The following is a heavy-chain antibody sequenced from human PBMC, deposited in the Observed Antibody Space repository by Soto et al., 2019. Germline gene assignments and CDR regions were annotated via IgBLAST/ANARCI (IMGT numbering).Heavy chain of an antibody. CDR3: AKAKYSSSWWAVDY. J-gene: IGHJ4*02. D-gene: IGHD6-13*01. Sequence: EVQLLESGDGFIQPGGSLRLSCAASGFTFGSYAMSWVRQAPGKGLGWVSSTSASGGTTYYADSVKGRFTISRDNSKNMLYLEMNSLRAEDTAVYYCAKAKYSSSWWAVDYWGQGTLVTVSS. CDR2: TSASGGTT. CDR1: GFTFGSYA. V-gene: IGHV3-23*01.